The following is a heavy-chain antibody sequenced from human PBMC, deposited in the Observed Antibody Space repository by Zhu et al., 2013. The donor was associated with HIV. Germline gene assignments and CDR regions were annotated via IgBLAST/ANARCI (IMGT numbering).Heavy chain of an antibody. D-gene: IGHD3-10*01. V-gene: IGHV3-30*18. J-gene: IGHJ4*02. CDR2: ISYDGSNK. CDR3: AKDHLAVRGMYYFDY. Sequence: VQLVESGGGVVQPGRSLRLSCAASGFTFSSYGMHWVRQAPGKGLEWVAVISYDGSNKYYADSVKGRFTISRDNSKNTLYLQMNSLRAEDTAVYYCAKDHLAVRGMYYFDYWGQGTLVTVSS. CDR1: GFTFSSYG.